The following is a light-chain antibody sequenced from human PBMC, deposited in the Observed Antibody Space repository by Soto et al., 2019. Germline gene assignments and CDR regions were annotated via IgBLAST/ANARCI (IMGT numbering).Light chain of an antibody. CDR3: QQCYSSPT. Sequence: DIQMTQTPSTLSASVGDRVTITCRASQSISSLLAWYQQKPGKAPKLLIYDASTLDGGVPSRFSGSGSGTEFTLTISSLQPDDFATYFCQQCYSSPTFGPGTKVDIK. V-gene: IGKV1-5*01. J-gene: IGKJ3*01. CDR1: QSISSL. CDR2: DAS.